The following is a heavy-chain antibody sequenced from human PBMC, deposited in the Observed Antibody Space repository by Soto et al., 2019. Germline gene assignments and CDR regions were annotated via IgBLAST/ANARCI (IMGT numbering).Heavy chain of an antibody. J-gene: IGHJ4*02. Sequence: PGGSLRLSCTSSTISINVYGIQWVRQTPAKGLEWVAFISNDGRVHYYTDSVKGRFTISRDYSKNTVDLQMNSLRDEDTAVYYCARETGITMSNQNSLYFDYWGQGTLVTVSS. D-gene: IGHD3-10*02. V-gene: IGHV3-30*03. CDR2: ISNDGRVH. CDR3: ARETGITMSNQNSLYFDY. CDR1: TISINVYG.